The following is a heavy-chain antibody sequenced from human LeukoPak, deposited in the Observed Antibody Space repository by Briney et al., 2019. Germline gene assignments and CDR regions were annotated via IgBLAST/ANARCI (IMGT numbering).Heavy chain of an antibody. D-gene: IGHD5-18*01. Sequence: GGSLRLSCAASGFTFSSYWMSWVRQAPGKGLEWVANIKQDGSEKYYVDSVKDRFTISRDNAKNSLYLQMNSLRAEDTAVYYCAREKVDTAMVTSRYFDYWGQGTLVTVSS. J-gene: IGHJ4*02. V-gene: IGHV3-7*04. CDR2: IKQDGSEK. CDR3: AREKVDTAMVTSRYFDY. CDR1: GFTFSSYW.